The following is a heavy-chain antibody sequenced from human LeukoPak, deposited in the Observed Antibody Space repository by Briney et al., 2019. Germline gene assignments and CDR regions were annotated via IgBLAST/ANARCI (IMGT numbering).Heavy chain of an antibody. CDR3: ASLGDCSSTSCHNY. D-gene: IGHD2-2*01. J-gene: IGHJ4*02. CDR1: GYTFTGYY. V-gene: IGHV1-2*02. Sequence: ASVKVSCKASGYTFTGYYMHWVRQAPGQGLEWMGWINPNSGGTNYAQRFQGRVTMTRDTSISTAYMELSRLRSDDTAVYYCASLGDCSSTSCHNYWGQGTLVTVSP. CDR2: INPNSGGT.